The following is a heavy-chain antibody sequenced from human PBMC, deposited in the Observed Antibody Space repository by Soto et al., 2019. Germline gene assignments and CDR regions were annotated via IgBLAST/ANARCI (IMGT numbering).Heavy chain of an antibody. Sequence: QVQLQESGPGLVKSSQTLSLTCAVSGGSINNGDYYWSWIRQPPGKGLEWIGYIYYSGSTYVNPSLKSRLSMSLDTSKNQFSLKMTSVTDADTAVYYCAREKSVVFGMAQPYWYFDLWGRGNLVTVSS. CDR2: IYYSGST. CDR1: GGSINNGDYY. J-gene: IGHJ2*01. D-gene: IGHD3-3*01. CDR3: AREKSVVFGMAQPYWYFDL. V-gene: IGHV4-30-4*01.